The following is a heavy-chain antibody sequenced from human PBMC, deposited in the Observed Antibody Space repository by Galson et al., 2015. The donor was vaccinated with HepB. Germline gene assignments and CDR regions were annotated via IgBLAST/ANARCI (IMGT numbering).Heavy chain of an antibody. Sequence: CKASGYTFTGYYMHWVRQAPGPGLEWMGRINPNSGGTNYAQKFQGRVTMTRDTSISAAYMELSRLRSDDTAVYYCARELVAATPWAYYYMDVWGKGTTVTVSS. CDR1: GYTFTGYY. CDR3: ARELVAATPWAYYYMDV. J-gene: IGHJ6*03. V-gene: IGHV1-2*06. D-gene: IGHD2-15*01. CDR2: INPNSGGT.